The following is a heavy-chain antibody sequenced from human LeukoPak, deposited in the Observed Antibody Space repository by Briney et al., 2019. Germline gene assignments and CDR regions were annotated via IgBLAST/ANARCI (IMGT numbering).Heavy chain of an antibody. CDR1: GFTFSNHY. CDR3: AKGGLVHRFDP. CDR2: ISGSGDNT. V-gene: IGHV3-23*01. Sequence: GGSLRLSCAASGFTFSNHYMDWVRQAPGKGLEWVSGISGSGDNTYYADSVEGRFTISRDNSKNTLYLQMNSLRADDTAVYYCAKGGLVHRFDPWGQGTLVTVPS. J-gene: IGHJ5*02.